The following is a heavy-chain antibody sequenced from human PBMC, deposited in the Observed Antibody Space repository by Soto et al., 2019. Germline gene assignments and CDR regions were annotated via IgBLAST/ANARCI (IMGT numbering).Heavy chain of an antibody. CDR2: IYSGGST. Sequence: GGSLRLSCAASGFTVSSNYMSWVRQAPGKGLEWVSVIYSGGSTYYADSVKGRFTISRHNSKNTLYLQMNSLRAEDTAVYYCARASASGWYEGDAFDIWGQGTMVTVSS. CDR3: ARASASGWYEGDAFDI. J-gene: IGHJ3*02. D-gene: IGHD6-19*01. CDR1: GFTVSSNY. V-gene: IGHV3-53*04.